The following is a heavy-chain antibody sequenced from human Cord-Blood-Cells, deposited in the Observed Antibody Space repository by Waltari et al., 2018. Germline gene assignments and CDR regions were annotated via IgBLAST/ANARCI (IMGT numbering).Heavy chain of an antibody. D-gene: IGHD7-27*01. CDR2: INPNSGGT. J-gene: IGHJ3*02. V-gene: IGHV1-2*02. CDR1: GYTFTGYY. CDR3: ARVRVLGRYDAFDI. Sequence: QVQLVQSGAEVKKPGASVKVSCTASGYTFTGYYMPWVRQAPGQGLEWMGWINPNSGGTNYAQKFQGRVTMTRDTSISTAYMELSRLRSDDTAVYYCARVRVLGRYDAFDIWGQGTMVTVSS.